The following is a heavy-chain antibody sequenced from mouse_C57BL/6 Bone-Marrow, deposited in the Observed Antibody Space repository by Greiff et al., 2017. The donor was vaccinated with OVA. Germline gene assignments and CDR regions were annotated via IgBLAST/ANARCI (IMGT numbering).Heavy chain of an antibody. CDR1: GYTFTDYE. CDR2: IDPETGGT. V-gene: IGHV1-15*01. CDR3: TTTGGWYFDV. Sequence: VQLVESGAELVRPGASVTLSCKASGYTFTDYEMHWVKQTPVHGLEWIGAIDPETGGTAYNQKFKGKAILTADKSSSTAYMELRSLTSEDSAVYYCTTTGGWYFDVWGTGTTVTVSS. J-gene: IGHJ1*03. D-gene: IGHD4-1*02.